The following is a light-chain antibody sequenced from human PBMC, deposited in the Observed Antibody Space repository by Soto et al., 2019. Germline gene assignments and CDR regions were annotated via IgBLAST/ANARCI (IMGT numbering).Light chain of an antibody. V-gene: IGKV3-20*01. CDR2: GAS. CDR1: QSVSSSY. Sequence: EIVWTQSPGTLSLSPGERATLSCRASQSVSSSYLAWYQHKPGQAPRLLIYGASSRATGIPDRFSGSGSGTDFTLTISRLEPEDFAVYYCQQYGSSPPITFGQGTRLEIK. J-gene: IGKJ5*01. CDR3: QQYGSSPPIT.